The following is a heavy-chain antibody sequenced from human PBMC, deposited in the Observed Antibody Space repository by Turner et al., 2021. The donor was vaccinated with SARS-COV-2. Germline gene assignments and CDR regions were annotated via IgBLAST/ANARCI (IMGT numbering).Heavy chain of an antibody. Sequence: EVQLVEFGGGLVKPRGSLRLTCAASGFTFSSYSMNWVRQAPGKGLGWVSSISSSSSYIYYADSVKGRFTISRDNAKNSLYLQMNSLRAEDTAVYYCARDCSIPSCEAWGQGTLVTVSS. D-gene: IGHD2-2*01. J-gene: IGHJ5*02. CDR2: ISSSSSYI. CDR1: GFTFSSYS. CDR3: ARDCSIPSCEA. V-gene: IGHV3-21*01.